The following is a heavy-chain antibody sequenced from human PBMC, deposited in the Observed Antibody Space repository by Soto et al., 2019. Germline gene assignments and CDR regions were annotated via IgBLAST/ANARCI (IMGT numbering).Heavy chain of an antibody. CDR1: GFTFSSYG. J-gene: IGHJ4*02. D-gene: IGHD3-16*01. CDR2: IWFDGSNK. V-gene: IGHV3-33*01. CDR3: ARHWESYMDY. Sequence: QVQLVESGGGVVQPGRSLRLSCAASGFTFSSYGMQWVRQAPGKRLEWVAVIWFDGSNKYYADSVKGRFTISRDNSNNTLYLQMNSLRAEDTAVYYCARHWESYMDYWGQGTLVTVSS.